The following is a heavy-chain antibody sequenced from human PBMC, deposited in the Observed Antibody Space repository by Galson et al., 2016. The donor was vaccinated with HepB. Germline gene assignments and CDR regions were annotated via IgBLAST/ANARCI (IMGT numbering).Heavy chain of an antibody. V-gene: IGHV3-64D*08. J-gene: IGHJ3*01. CDR3: VKDRSITVPAMDAFDL. Sequence: LRLSCAASGFSFSSYSMHWVRQAPGKGLEYIATISGNAGRTYYVDSVKGRFTISRDNAKKTVDLHMSRLRPEDTGVFYCVKDRSITVPAMDAFDLGGQGTMVIVSS. CDR2: ISGNAGRT. D-gene: IGHD6-6*01. CDR1: GFSFSSYS.